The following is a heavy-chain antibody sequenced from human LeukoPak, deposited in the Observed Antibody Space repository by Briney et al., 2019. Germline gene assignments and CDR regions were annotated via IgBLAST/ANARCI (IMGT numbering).Heavy chain of an antibody. Sequence: SETLSLTCTVSGGSITTYYSSWLRQSPGRGLEWIGYIHHSVSPTYNPSLKSRVTISVDTSKNQFSLKVSSVTAADTAVYYCARDILMVGATHYFDYWGQGTLVTVSS. V-gene: IGHV4-59*01. CDR3: ARDILMVGATHYFDY. J-gene: IGHJ4*02. CDR2: IHHSVSP. D-gene: IGHD1-26*01. CDR1: GGSITTYY.